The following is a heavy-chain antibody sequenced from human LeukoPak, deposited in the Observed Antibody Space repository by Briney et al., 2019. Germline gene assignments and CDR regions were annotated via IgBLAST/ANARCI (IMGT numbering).Heavy chain of an antibody. Sequence: ASVKVSCKASGYTFTSYYMHWVRQAPGEGLEWMGIINPTGGSTSYAQKFQGRVTMTRDTSTSTVYMELSSLRSEDTAVYYCAKQRGYSYGWNYYYYYMDVWGKGTTVTVSS. CDR1: GYTFTSYY. CDR2: INPTGGST. J-gene: IGHJ6*03. CDR3: AKQRGYSYGWNYYYYYMDV. V-gene: IGHV1-46*01. D-gene: IGHD5-18*01.